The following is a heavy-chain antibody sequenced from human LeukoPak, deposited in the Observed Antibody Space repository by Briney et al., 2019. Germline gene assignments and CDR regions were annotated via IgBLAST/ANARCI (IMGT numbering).Heavy chain of an antibody. V-gene: IGHV4-59*01. CDR1: GGSISSYY. J-gene: IGHJ4*02. D-gene: IGHD2-15*01. CDR3: ARTLVVAAREPYFDY. CDR2: IYYSGST. Sequence: SETLSLTCTVSGGSISSYYWSWIRQPPGKGLEWIGYIYYSGSTNYNPSLKSRVTISVDTSKNQFSLKLSSVTAADTAIYYCARTLVVAAREPYFDYWGQGTLVTVSS.